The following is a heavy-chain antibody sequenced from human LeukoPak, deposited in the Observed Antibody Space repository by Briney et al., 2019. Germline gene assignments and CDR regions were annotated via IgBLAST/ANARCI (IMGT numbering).Heavy chain of an antibody. CDR2: IYTSGST. D-gene: IGHD3-22*01. Sequence: LSETLSLTCTVSGGSISSYYWSWIRQPPGKGLEWIGRIYTSGSTNYNPSLKSRVTISVDTSKNQFSLKLSSVTAADTAVYYCARTPGSSGYYYYYYYMDVWGKGTTVTVSS. CDR1: GGSISSYY. V-gene: IGHV4-4*08. J-gene: IGHJ6*03. CDR3: ARTPGSSGYYYYYYYMDV.